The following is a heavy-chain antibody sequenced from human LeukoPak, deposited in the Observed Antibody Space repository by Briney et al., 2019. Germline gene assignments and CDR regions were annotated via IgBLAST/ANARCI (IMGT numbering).Heavy chain of an antibody. Sequence: GGSLRLSCAASGFTFSSYWMSWVRQAPGKGLEWVANIKQDGSEKYYVDSVKGRFTISRDNAKNSLYLQMNSLRAEDTAVYYCARDYYGYRSGGSCPTSIDYWGQGTLVTVSS. CDR2: IKQDGSEK. CDR3: ARDYYGYRSGGSCPTSIDY. D-gene: IGHD2-15*01. V-gene: IGHV3-7*01. J-gene: IGHJ4*02. CDR1: GFTFSSYW.